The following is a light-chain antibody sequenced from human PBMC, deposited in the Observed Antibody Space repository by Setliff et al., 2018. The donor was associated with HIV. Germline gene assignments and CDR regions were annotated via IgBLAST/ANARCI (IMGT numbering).Light chain of an antibody. CDR2: EVS. CDR3: SPYTSTNTPWV. J-gene: IGLJ3*02. Sequence: QSVLAQPASVSGSPGQSITISCTGTSSDVGGYNYVSWYQQHPGKAPKLMIYEVSNRPSGVSNRFSGSKSGNTASLTISGLQAEDEADYYCSPYTSTNTPWVFGGGTKVTVL. V-gene: IGLV2-14*01. CDR1: SSDVGGYNY.